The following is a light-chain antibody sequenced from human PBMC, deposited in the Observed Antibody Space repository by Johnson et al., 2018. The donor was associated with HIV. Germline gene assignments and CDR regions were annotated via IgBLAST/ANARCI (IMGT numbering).Light chain of an antibody. V-gene: IGLV1-51*01. Sequence: QSVLTQPPSMSAAPGQKVTISCSGGSSNIGNNYVSWYQQLPGTAPKLLIYDNNKRPSGIPDRFSGSKSGTSATLGITGLQTGDEAVYYCGTWDRSLSSYVFGPGSGVTVL. CDR3: GTWDRSLSSYV. CDR1: SSNIGNNY. J-gene: IGLJ1*01. CDR2: DNN.